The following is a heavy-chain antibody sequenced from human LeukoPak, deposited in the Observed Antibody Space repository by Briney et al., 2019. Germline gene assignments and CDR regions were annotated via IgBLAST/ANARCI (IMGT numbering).Heavy chain of an antibody. D-gene: IGHD6-19*01. CDR2: IYHSGST. V-gene: IGHV4-38-2*02. CDR1: GYSISSGYY. Sequence: SETLSLTCTVSGYSISSGYYWGWIRQPAGKGLEWIGSIYHSGSTYYNPSLKSRVTISVDTSKNQFSLKLSSVTAADTAVYYCARAVAGHYFDYWGQGTLVTVSS. CDR3: ARAVAGHYFDY. J-gene: IGHJ4*02.